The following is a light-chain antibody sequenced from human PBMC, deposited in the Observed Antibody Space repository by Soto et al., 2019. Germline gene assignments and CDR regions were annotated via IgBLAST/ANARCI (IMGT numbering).Light chain of an antibody. J-gene: IGKJ1*01. CDR1: QSIYNY. CDR3: QQYGSSPEWT. Sequence: MTQSPANLSLSPGETATLSCRAGQSIYNYLAWYQQRPGQAPRLLIYGASNRATGIPDRFSGSGSGTDFTLTISRLEPEDFAVYYCQQYGSSPEWTFGQGTKV. CDR2: GAS. V-gene: IGKV3-20*01.